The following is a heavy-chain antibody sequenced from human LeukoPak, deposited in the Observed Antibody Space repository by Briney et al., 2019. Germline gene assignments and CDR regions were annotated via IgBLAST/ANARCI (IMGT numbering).Heavy chain of an antibody. CDR3: ARGSYSSSFYYYYYMDV. V-gene: IGHV1-8*01. CDR2: MNPNSGNT. D-gene: IGHD6-6*01. Sequence: ASVKVSCKASGYTFTRYDINWVRQATGQGLEWMGWMNPNSGNTGYAQKFQGRVTMTRNTSISTAYMELSSLRSEDTAVYYCARGSYSSSFYYYYYMDVWGKGTTVTVSS. J-gene: IGHJ6*03. CDR1: GYTFTRYD.